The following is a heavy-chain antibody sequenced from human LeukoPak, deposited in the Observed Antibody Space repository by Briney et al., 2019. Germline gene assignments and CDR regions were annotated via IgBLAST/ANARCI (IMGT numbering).Heavy chain of an antibody. CDR3: ARGHGIAAAGIFDD. J-gene: IGHJ4*02. V-gene: IGHV3-33*01. Sequence: QAGGSMRLSCAASGFTFTSYGMHWVRKAPGKGLGMVAVIWYDGGNKFYADSVKGRFTISRDNSKDTLCLQMNSLRAEDTAVYYCARGHGIAAAGIFDDWGQGTLVTVSA. CDR2: IWYDGGNK. D-gene: IGHD6-13*01. CDR1: GFTFTSYG.